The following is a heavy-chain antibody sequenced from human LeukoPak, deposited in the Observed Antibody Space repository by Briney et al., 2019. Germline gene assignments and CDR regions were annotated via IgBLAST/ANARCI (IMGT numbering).Heavy chain of an antibody. J-gene: IGHJ4*02. Sequence: ASVKVSCKASGYTFTSYDINWVRQATGQGLEWMGWMNPNSGNTGYAQKFQGRVTITRNTSISTAYMELSSLRSEDTAVYYCARTPIAAAGDFDYWGQGTLVTVSS. CDR2: MNPNSGNT. V-gene: IGHV1-8*03. CDR1: GYTFTSYD. CDR3: ARTPIAAAGDFDY. D-gene: IGHD6-13*01.